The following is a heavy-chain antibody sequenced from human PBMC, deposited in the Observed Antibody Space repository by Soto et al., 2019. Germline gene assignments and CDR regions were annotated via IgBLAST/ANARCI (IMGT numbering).Heavy chain of an antibody. D-gene: IGHD3-3*01. CDR2: INPNSGGT. CDR3: ARDVPTIFGVVNDY. J-gene: IGHJ4*02. Sequence: APVKVSCKASGGTFSSYAISWVRQAPGQGLEWMGWINPNSGGTNYAQKFQGRVTMTRDTSISTAYMELSRLRSDDTAVYYCARDVPTIFGVVNDYWGQGTLVTVSS. CDR1: GGTFSSYA. V-gene: IGHV1-2*02.